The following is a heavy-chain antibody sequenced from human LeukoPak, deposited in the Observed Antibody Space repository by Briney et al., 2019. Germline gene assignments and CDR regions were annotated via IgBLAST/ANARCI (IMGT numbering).Heavy chain of an antibody. V-gene: IGHV3-30*04. Sequence: PGGSLRLSCAASGFTFSSYAMHWVRQAPGKGLEWVAVISYDGSNKYYADSVKGRFTISRDNSKNTLYLQMNSLRAEDTAVYYCARDLKSRWLQPDYWGQGTLVTVSS. CDR3: ARDLKSRWLQPDY. J-gene: IGHJ4*02. CDR2: ISYDGSNK. D-gene: IGHD5-24*01. CDR1: GFTFSSYA.